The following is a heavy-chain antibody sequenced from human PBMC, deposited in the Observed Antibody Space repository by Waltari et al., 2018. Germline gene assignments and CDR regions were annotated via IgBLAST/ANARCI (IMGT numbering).Heavy chain of an antibody. J-gene: IGHJ5*02. V-gene: IGHV4-39*01. CDR3: VRHWKRNGYRFDP. D-gene: IGHD5-12*01. CDR1: GGSISRSSYY. CDR2: IYYSGST. Sequence: QLQLQESGPGLVKPSETLSLTCIVSGGSISRSSYYWGWIRQSPGKGLEWIGSIYYSGSTYYKPTLESRVTILGDTSKNQLSLKLTSVTAADTAVYYCVRHWKRNGYRFDPWGQGTLVTVSS.